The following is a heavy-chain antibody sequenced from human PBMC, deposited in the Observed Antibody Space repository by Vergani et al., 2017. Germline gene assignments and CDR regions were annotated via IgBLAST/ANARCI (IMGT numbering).Heavy chain of an antibody. CDR1: GGSISSGVYY. D-gene: IGHD5-18*01. V-gene: IGHV4-31*03. Sequence: QVQLQESGPGLVKPSQTLSLTCTVSGGSISSGVYYWSWIRQHPGKGLEWIGYIYYSGSTYYNPSLKSRVTISVDTSKNQFSLKLSSVTAADTAVYYCARSDRRGYSYGPPDYWGQGTLVTVSS. J-gene: IGHJ4*02. CDR2: IYYSGST. CDR3: ARSDRRGYSYGPPDY.